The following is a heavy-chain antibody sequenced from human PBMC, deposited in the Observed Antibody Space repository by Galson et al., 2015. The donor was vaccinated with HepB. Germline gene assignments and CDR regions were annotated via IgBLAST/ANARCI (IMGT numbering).Heavy chain of an antibody. CDR3: ARPAIKMVQGGLSWFDS. Sequence: SVKVSCKASGYTFTSYSIHWVRQAPGQRLEWMGWISAGTGYTKYSQKFQDRVTITRDTSATTAYMELSSLRSEDTAIYYCARPAIKMVQGGLSWFDSWGQGTLVTVSS. CDR2: ISAGTGYT. J-gene: IGHJ5*01. V-gene: IGHV1-3*01. CDR1: GYTFTSYS. D-gene: IGHD3-10*01.